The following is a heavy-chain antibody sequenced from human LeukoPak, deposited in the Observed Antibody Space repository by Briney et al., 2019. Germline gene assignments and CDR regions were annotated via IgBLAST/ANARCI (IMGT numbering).Heavy chain of an antibody. CDR3: AKVRSGDIAAALNY. CDR1: GFTFSSYW. Sequence: GGSLRLSCSASGFTFSSYWMHWVRQAPGKGLVWVSRINSDGSSTSYADSVKGRFTISRDNAKNTLYLQMNSLRAEDTAVYYCAKVRSGDIAAALNYWGQGTLVPVSS. D-gene: IGHD6-13*01. CDR2: INSDGSST. J-gene: IGHJ4*02. V-gene: IGHV3-74*01.